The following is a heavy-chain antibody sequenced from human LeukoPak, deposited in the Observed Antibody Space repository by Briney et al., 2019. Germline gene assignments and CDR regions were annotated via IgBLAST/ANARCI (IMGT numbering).Heavy chain of an antibody. CDR1: GGSIISTDSY. CDR3: ARVEESGYVGY. D-gene: IGHD5-12*01. Sequence: SQTLSLTCTVSGGSIISTDSYWSWIRQPPGKGLEWIGYIYYSGSGYNNPSLTSRVTISLDTSKSQFSLKLSSVTAADTAVYFCARVEESGYVGYWGQGTLVSVSS. V-gene: IGHV4-30-4*01. J-gene: IGHJ4*02. CDR2: IYYSGSG.